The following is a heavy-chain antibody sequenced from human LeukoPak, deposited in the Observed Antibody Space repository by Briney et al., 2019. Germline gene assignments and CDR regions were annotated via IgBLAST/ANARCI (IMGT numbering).Heavy chain of an antibody. D-gene: IGHD3-10*01. CDR2: IYYSGST. V-gene: IGHV4-39*01. J-gene: IGHJ4*02. Sequence: TFSSYGMSWVRQPPGKGLEWIGSIYYSGSTYYNPSLKSRVTISVDTSKNQFSLKLSSVTAADTAVYYCARRRFGDPIDYWGQGTLVTVSS. CDR1: TFSSYG. CDR3: ARRRFGDPIDY.